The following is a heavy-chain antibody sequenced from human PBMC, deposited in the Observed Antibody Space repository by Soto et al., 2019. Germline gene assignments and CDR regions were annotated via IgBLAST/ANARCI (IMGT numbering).Heavy chain of an antibody. CDR3: AKDLSYSDFWSGYYTSFDY. Sequence: PSQTLSLTCVISGDSVSSNTAAWNWIRQSPSGGLEWLGRTYYRSRWYNDYAVSVRGRITINPDTSENQLSLHFYSVTPEDTAVYYCAKDLSYSDFWSGYYTSFDYWGQGTLVTVSS. CDR1: GDSVSSNTAA. CDR2: TYYRSRWYN. V-gene: IGHV6-1*01. J-gene: IGHJ4*02. D-gene: IGHD3-3*01.